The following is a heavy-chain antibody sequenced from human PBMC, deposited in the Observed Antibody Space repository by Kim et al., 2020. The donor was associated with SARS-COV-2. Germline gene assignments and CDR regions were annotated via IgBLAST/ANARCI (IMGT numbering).Heavy chain of an antibody. D-gene: IGHD3-22*01. CDR1: GGSFSGYY. V-gene: IGHV4-34*01. Sequence: SETLSLTCAVYGGSFSGYYWSWIRQPPGKGLEWIGEINHSGSTNYSPSLKSRLTISIDPSENHLSLQLTSVTAADTAVYYFARGVITTGFDYLGQGTLVT. CDR2: INHSGST. CDR3: ARGVITTGFDY. J-gene: IGHJ4*02.